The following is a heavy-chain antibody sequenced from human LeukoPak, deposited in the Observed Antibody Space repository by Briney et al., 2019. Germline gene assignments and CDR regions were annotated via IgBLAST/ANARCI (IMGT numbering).Heavy chain of an antibody. D-gene: IGHD3-22*01. CDR2: IYYSGST. Sequence: ASETLSLTCTVSGGTISSYYWSWIRQPPGKGLEWIGYIYYSGSTNYNPSLKSRVTISVDTSKNQFSLKLNSVTAADTAVYYCARTSYDSSGYYYVNAFDIWGQGTMVTVSS. J-gene: IGHJ3*02. V-gene: IGHV4-59*12. CDR1: GGTISSYY. CDR3: ARTSYDSSGYYYVNAFDI.